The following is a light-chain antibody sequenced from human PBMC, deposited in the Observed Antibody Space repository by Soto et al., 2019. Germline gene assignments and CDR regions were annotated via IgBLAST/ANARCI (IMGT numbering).Light chain of an antibody. V-gene: IGLV1-44*01. CDR1: SSNIGSNK. J-gene: IGLJ2*01. CDR3: ATWDDSLNGPV. Sequence: QSVLTQPPSESGTPGQRVTISCSGSSSNIGSNKVNWYQQVPGTAPKLLIYSNDQLPSGVPGRFSGSKSGTSASLAISGLKSEDEADYYCATWDDSLNGPVFGGGTKLTVL. CDR2: SND.